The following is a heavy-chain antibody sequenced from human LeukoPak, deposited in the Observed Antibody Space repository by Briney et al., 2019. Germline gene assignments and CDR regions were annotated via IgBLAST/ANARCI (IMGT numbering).Heavy chain of an antibody. Sequence: PGASLRLSCAASGFTFSSYAMSWVRQAPGKGLEWVSAISGSGGSTYYADSVKGRFTISRDNSKNTLYLQMNSLRAEDTAVYYCARDRSAIFGVPEPDAFDIWGQGTMVTVSS. J-gene: IGHJ3*02. V-gene: IGHV3-23*01. CDR1: GFTFSSYA. D-gene: IGHD3-3*01. CDR2: ISGSGGST. CDR3: ARDRSAIFGVPEPDAFDI.